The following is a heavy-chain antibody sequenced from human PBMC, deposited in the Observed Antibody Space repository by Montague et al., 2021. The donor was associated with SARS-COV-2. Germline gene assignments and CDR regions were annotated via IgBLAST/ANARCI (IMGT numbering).Heavy chain of an antibody. J-gene: IGHJ4*02. CDR2: IYSGGST. Sequence: SLRLSCAVSGFTVSSNYMSWVRQAPGKGLEWVSVIYSGGSTYYADSVKGRFTISRDNSKNTLYLQMNSLRAEDTAVYYCARGYYDSSGYYATVGVHWGQGTLVTVSS. V-gene: IGHV3-66*01. CDR3: ARGYYDSSGYYATVGVH. D-gene: IGHD3-22*01. CDR1: GFTVSSNY.